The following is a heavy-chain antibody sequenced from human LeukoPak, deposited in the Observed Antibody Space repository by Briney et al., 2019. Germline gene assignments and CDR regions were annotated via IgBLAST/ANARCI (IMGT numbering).Heavy chain of an antibody. J-gene: IGHJ4*02. CDR1: GSSITNTYY. CDR2: VFQLQTVRT. V-gene: IGHV4-38-2*02. Sequence: SETLSLTCTVSGSSITNTYYWALFRPPPGKGLEWVATVFQLQTVRTFSTPSLESRVTLSLDTSQNQFSLNLTSVTAADTALYFCARVLNVPKLIDSWGQGTLVTVSS. CDR3: ARVLNVPKLIDS. D-gene: IGHD3-16*01.